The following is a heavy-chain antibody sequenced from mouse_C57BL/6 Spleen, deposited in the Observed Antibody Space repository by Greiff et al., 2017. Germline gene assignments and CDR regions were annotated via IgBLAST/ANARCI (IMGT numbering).Heavy chain of an antibody. V-gene: IGHV3-6*01. J-gene: IGHJ4*01. CDR3: ARDRGYSNYEDYAMDY. CDR1: GYSITSGYY. CDR2: ISYDGSN. Sequence: VQLKESGPGLVKPSQSLSLTCSVTGYSITSGYYWNWIRQFPGNKLEWMGYISYDGSNNYNPSLKNRISITRDTSKNQFFLKLNSVTTEDTATYYCARDRGYSNYEDYAMDYWGQGTSVTVSS. D-gene: IGHD2-5*01.